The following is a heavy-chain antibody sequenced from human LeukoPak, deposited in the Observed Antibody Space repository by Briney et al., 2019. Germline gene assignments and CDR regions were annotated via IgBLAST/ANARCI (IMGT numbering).Heavy chain of an antibody. CDR2: ISSSSSTI. CDR1: GFTFSSYS. CDR3: ARGMWAVAGFDVDY. D-gene: IGHD6-19*01. Sequence: GGSLRLSCAASGFTFSSYSMNWVRQAPGKGLEWVSYISSSSSTIYYADSVKGRFTISRDNAKNSLYLQMNSLRAEDTAVYYCARGMWAVAGFDVDYWGQGTLVTVSS. V-gene: IGHV3-48*04. J-gene: IGHJ4*02.